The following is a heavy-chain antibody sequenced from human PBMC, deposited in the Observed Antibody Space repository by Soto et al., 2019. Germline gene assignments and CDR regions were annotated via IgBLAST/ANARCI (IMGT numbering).Heavy chain of an antibody. CDR3: SRAVSSGWYGTNDY. V-gene: IGHV3-49*03. CDR2: VRSKAYGGTT. D-gene: IGHD6-19*01. Sequence: GGSLRLSCTTAGFTFGGYAMTWFRQAPGKGLDWVGFVRSKAYGGTTEYAASVKGRFTISRDDSKSIAYLQMNSLKTEDTAVYYCSRAVSSGWYGTNDYWGQGTLVTVSS. J-gene: IGHJ4*02. CDR1: GFTFGGYA.